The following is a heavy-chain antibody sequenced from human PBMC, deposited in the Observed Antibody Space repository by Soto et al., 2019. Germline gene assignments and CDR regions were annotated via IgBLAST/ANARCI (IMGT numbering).Heavy chain of an antibody. Sequence: ASVKVSCKASGYTFTCYYMHWVRQAPGQGLEWMGIINPSGGSTSYAQKFQGRVTMTRDTSTSTVYMELSSLRSEDTAVYYCAREGIVIRQWLVRYYYYGMDVWGQGTTVTV. CDR1: GYTFTCYY. CDR2: INPSGGST. D-gene: IGHD6-19*01. J-gene: IGHJ6*02. V-gene: IGHV1-46*01. CDR3: AREGIVIRQWLVRYYYYGMDV.